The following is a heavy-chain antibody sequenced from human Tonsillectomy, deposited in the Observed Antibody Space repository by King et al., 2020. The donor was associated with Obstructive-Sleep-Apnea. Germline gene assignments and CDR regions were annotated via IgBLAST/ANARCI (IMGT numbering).Heavy chain of an antibody. Sequence: QLQESGPGLVEPSETLSLTCTVSGGSISGSSYYWGWIRQPPGKGLEWIGSIYYSGSTYDNPSLKSRVTISVDTSKNQFSLKLSSVTAADTAVYYCARGISRYGLDVXGQGTTVTVSS. V-gene: IGHV4-39*07. J-gene: IGHJ6*02. CDR1: GGSISGSSYY. CDR2: IYYSGST. CDR3: ARGISRYGLDV. D-gene: IGHD2-15*01.